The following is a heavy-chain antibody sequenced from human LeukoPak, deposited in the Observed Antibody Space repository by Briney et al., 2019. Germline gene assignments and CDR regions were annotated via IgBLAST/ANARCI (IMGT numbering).Heavy chain of an antibody. D-gene: IGHD3-3*01. CDR1: GFSFSNYG. J-gene: IGHJ4*02. CDR2: TRFDGSSE. Sequence: GGSLRLSCAASGFSFSNYGVHWVRQAPGKGLQWLAFTRFDGSSEHYADSVKGRFTISRDNSKNTLYLQLNSLRLEDTAFYFCAKDSIPKSSFWSGYLGDPDYWGQGTLVTGSS. V-gene: IGHV3-30*02. CDR3: AKDSIPKSSFWSGYLGDPDY.